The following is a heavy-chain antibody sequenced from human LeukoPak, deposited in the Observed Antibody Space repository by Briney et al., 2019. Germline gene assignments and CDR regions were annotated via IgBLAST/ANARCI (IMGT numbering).Heavy chain of an antibody. D-gene: IGHD3-3*01. J-gene: IGHJ4*02. CDR3: AREQIWSGYYSNTFDY. CDR1: GGSISSGSYY. CDR2: IYTSGST. V-gene: IGHV4-61*02. Sequence: SQALSLTCTVSGGSISSGSYYWSWIRQPAGKGLEWIGRIYTSGSTNYNPSLESRVTISVDTSKNQFSLKLSSVTAADTAVYYCAREQIWSGYYSNTFDYWGQGTLVTVSS.